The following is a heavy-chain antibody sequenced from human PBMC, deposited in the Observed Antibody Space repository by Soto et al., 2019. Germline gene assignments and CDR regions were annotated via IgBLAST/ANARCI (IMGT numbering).Heavy chain of an antibody. CDR1: GFTFSSYW. V-gene: IGHV3-7*04. Sequence: EVQLVESGGGLVQPGGSLRLSCAASGFTFSSYWMIWVRQAPGKGLEWVADINQNGGEKHYLDSVEGRFTISRDNAKNSLYLQMNSLRDEDTAVYYCARAAYQPLPSSWGQGTLVTVSS. D-gene: IGHD2-2*01. J-gene: IGHJ4*02. CDR3: ARAAYQPLPSS. CDR2: INQNGGEK.